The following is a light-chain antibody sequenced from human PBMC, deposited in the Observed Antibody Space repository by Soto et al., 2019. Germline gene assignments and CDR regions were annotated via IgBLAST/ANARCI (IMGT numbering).Light chain of an antibody. Sequence: DIQMTQSPSSVSASVGDRVTITCRAMQGISSWLAWYQQKPVKAPKLLXYASSSLQSGVPSRFSGSGSGTDFILTISSLQHEDFATDYCQQANSFLALTFGGGTKVDIK. CDR2: ASS. CDR1: QGISSW. V-gene: IGKV1-12*01. CDR3: QQANSFLALT. J-gene: IGKJ4*01.